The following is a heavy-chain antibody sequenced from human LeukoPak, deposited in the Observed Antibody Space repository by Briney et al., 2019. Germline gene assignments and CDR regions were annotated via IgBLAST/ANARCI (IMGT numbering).Heavy chain of an antibody. CDR1: GFTFTNHP. CDR3: AKDRANWAIDD. CDR2: IGGDGVA. D-gene: IGHD2-2*02. J-gene: IGHJ4*02. Sequence: GGSLRLSCAASGFTFTNHPMNWVRQAPGKGLEWVSYIGGDGVAFYADSVKGRFTMSKDDARKSLYLQMSSLRVENTALYYCAKDRANWAIDDWGQGTQVTVSS. V-gene: IGHV3-69-1*01.